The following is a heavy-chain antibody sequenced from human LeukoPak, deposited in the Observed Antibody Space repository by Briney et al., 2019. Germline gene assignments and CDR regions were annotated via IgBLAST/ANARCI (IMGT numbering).Heavy chain of an antibody. J-gene: IGHJ4*02. CDR2: ITSGGNT. V-gene: IGHV3-23*01. Sequence: GGSLRLSCAASGFTFNNYAMAWVRQAPGKGLEWVSAITSGGNTYFVDSVKGGFTISRDNSKNTVHLQMNSLRAEDTAVYYCLKDWGTYRAFDYWGQGTLVTVSS. CDR3: LKDWGTYRAFDY. D-gene: IGHD3-16*01. CDR1: GFTFNNYA.